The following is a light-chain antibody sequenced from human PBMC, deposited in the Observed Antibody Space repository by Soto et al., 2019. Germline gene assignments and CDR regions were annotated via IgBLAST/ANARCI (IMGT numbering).Light chain of an antibody. J-gene: IGKJ5*01. V-gene: IGKV1-39*01. Sequence: DIQMTQSPSSLSASLRDRVTITCRASQSINSYFNWYQHIPGKAPNLLIYAASSLHGGVPSRFSGSGSGTHFTLTISSLQPEDVATYYCPKYNSAPTFGQGTRLEIK. CDR1: QSINSY. CDR2: AAS. CDR3: PKYNSAPT.